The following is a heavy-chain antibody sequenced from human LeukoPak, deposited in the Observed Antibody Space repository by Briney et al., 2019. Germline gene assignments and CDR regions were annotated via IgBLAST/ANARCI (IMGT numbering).Heavy chain of an antibody. CDR1: GFTFSSYG. J-gene: IGHJ6*03. V-gene: IGHV3-30*02. D-gene: IGHD6-13*01. CDR2: IRYGGSNI. CDR3: AKEPGRRYSSSWYVDYYYYMDV. Sequence: PGGSLTLSCAPSGFTFSSYGMHGLPQARGKARVGVAFIRYGGSNIYYAHSVKGRFTISSDNSKNTLYLQMNRLRAEDTAVYYCAKEPGRRYSSSWYVDYYYYMDVWGKGSTVTISS.